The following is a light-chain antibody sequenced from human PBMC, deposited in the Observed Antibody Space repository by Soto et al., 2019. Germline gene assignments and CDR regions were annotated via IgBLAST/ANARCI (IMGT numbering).Light chain of an antibody. CDR3: QQYGSSPSWT. V-gene: IGKV3-20*01. Sequence: EIVLTRSPATLSLSPGERATLSCRASQSVSSRYLAWYQQKPGQAPRLXIYGAYSRATGIPDRFSGSGSGTDLTLTISRLETEDFAVYSCQQYGSSPSWTFGQGTNVDIK. CDR1: QSVSSRY. CDR2: GAY. J-gene: IGKJ1*01.